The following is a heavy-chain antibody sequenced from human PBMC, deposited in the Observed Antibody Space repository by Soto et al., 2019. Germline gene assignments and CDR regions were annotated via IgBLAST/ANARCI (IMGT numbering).Heavy chain of an antibody. D-gene: IGHD1-1*01. Sequence: QVQVVESGGGVVQPGTSLRLSCEASGFPFGSHGMHWVRQAPGKGLEGVGFIWYDGSHEDYAASVRGRFTISRDDSKNTLYLQMDNLRGEDTGIYYCARDVAATGAARWLDPWGQGTLVSVSS. CDR1: GFPFGSHG. CDR3: ARDVAATGAARWLDP. J-gene: IGHJ5*02. CDR2: IWYDGSHE. V-gene: IGHV3-33*01.